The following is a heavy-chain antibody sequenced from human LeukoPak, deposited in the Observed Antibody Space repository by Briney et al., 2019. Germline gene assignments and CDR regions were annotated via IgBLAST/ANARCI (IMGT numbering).Heavy chain of an antibody. CDR2: ISSSSSTI. V-gene: IGHV3-48*01. Sequence: GGSLRLSCAASGFTFSSYSMNWVRQAPGKGLEWVSYISSSSSTIYYADSVKGRFTISRDNAKNSLYLQMNSLRAEDTAVYYCARAPTTPWDSSGLDAFDIWGQGTMVTVSS. J-gene: IGHJ3*02. CDR1: GFTFSSYS. CDR3: ARAPTTPWDSSGLDAFDI. D-gene: IGHD3-22*01.